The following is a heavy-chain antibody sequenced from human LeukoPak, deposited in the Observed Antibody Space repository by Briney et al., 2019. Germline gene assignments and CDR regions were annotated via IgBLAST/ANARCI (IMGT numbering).Heavy chain of an antibody. CDR3: ASLRRLRSRDGLGNYGMDV. CDR1: GGSISSSNW. D-gene: IGHD5-24*01. J-gene: IGHJ6*02. CDR2: IYHSGST. V-gene: IGHV4-4*02. Sequence: ESSETLSLTCAVSGGSISSSNWWSWVRQPPGKGLEWIGEIYHSGSTNYNPSLKSRVTISVDKSKNQFSLKLSSVTAADTAVYYCASLRRLRSRDGLGNYGMDVWGQGTTVTVSS.